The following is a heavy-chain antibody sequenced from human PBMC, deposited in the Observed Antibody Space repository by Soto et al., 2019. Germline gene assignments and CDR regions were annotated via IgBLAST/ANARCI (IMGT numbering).Heavy chain of an antibody. CDR3: ERRYCDDAFDI. CDR2: IDPSDSYT. Sequence: SGESLKISCQGSGYSFTTYWINWVRQVPGKGLEWMGRIDPSDSYTYDSPSFQGHVTFSVDKSISTAYLQWSSLKASDTAIYYCERRYCDDAFDIWGQGTMVTVSS. V-gene: IGHV5-10-1*01. CDR1: GYSFTTYW. D-gene: IGHD2-21*02. J-gene: IGHJ3*02.